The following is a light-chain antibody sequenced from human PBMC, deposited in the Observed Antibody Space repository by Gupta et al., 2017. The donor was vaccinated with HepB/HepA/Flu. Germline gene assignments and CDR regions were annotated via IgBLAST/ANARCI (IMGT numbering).Light chain of an antibody. CDR3: QQLAIWPPIT. CDR2: DAS. V-gene: IGKV3-11*01. J-gene: IGKJ5*01. Sequence: EIVLTQSPATLSLSPGERATLSCRASQTINKYLAWYKQKPGQAPRLLIYDASSRATGIPGMFSGSGFGTDLTLTISTREQEDFAVYYCQQLAIWPPITFGQGTLLEIK. CDR1: QTINKY.